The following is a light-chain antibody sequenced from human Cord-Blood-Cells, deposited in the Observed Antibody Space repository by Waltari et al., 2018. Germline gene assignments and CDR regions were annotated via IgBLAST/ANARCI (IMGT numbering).Light chain of an antibody. J-gene: IGLJ2*01. CDR1: SSDVGSYNL. CDR3: CSYAGSSTYVV. V-gene: IGLV2-23*01. CDR2: EGS. Sequence: QSALTQPASVSGSPGQSITISCTGTSSDVGSYNLVSWYQQHPGKAPKLMIYEGSKRASGVSNRFSGSKSGNTASRTISGLQAEDEADYECCSYAGSSTYVVFGGGTKLTVL.